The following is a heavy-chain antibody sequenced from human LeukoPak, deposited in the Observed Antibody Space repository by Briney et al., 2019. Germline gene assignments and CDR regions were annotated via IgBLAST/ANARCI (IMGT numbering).Heavy chain of an antibody. Sequence: SVKVSCKASGGTFSSYAISWVRQAPGQGLEWMGRIIPIFGTANYAQKFQGRVTITTDESTSTAYMELSSLRSEDTAVYYCARPVGSKDAFDIWGQGTMVTVSS. V-gene: IGHV1-69*05. J-gene: IGHJ3*02. D-gene: IGHD1-26*01. CDR2: IIPIFGTA. CDR3: ARPVGSKDAFDI. CDR1: GGTFSSYA.